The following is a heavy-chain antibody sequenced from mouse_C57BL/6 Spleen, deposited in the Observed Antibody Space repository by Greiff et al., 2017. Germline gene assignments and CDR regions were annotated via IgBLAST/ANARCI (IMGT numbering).Heavy chain of an antibody. CDR3: AVGSNYPYWYFDV. CDR1: GYTFTSYW. D-gene: IGHD2-5*01. V-gene: IGHV1-64*01. J-gene: IGHJ1*03. CDR2: IHPNSGSP. Sequence: QVQLQQPGAELVKPGASVKLSCKASGYTFTSYWMHWVKQRPGHGLEWIGMIHPNSGSPNYNEKFKSTATLTVDNSSSTAYMPLRSLTSEGSAVYCCAVGSNYPYWYFDVWGTGTPVTVSA.